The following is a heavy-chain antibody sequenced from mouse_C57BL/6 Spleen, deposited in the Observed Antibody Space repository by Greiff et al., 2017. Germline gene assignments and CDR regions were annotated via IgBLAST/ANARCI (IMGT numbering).Heavy chain of an antibody. CDR3: AREGQGGYFDV. CDR2: INYDGSST. J-gene: IGHJ1*03. Sequence: EVMLVESEGGLVQPGSSMKLSCTASGFTFSDYYMAWVRQVPEKGLEWVANINYDGSSTYYLDSLKSRFIISRDNAKNILYLQMSSLKSEDTATYYCAREGQGGYFDVWGTGTTVTVSS. V-gene: IGHV5-16*01. CDR1: GFTFSDYY.